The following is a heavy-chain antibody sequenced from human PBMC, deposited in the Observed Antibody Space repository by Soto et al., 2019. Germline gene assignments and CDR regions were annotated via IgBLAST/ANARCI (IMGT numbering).Heavy chain of an antibody. CDR3: ARDHYDILTDAINWFDP. V-gene: IGHV4-61*01. CDR2: IYYSGST. D-gene: IGHD3-9*01. CDR1: GGSVSSGSYY. Sequence: SETLSLTCTVSGGSVSSGSYYWSWIRQPPGKGLEWIGYIYYSGSTNYNPSLKSRVTISVDTSKNQFSLKLSSVTAADTAVYYCARDHYDILTDAINWFDPWGQGTLVTVSS. J-gene: IGHJ5*02.